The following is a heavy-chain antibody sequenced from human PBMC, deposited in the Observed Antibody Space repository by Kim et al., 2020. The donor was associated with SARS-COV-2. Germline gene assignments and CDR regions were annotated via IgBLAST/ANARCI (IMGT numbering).Heavy chain of an antibody. D-gene: IGHD3-3*01. CDR3: ARDTYYDFWSGYYLTYGMDV. Sequence: GGSLRLSCAASGFTFSSYGMHWVRQAPGKGLEWVAVIWYDGSNKYYADSVKGRFTISRDNSKNTLYLQMNSLRAEDTAVYYCARDTYYDFWSGYYLTYGMDVWGQGTTVTVSS. CDR1: GFTFSSYG. V-gene: IGHV3-33*01. J-gene: IGHJ6*02. CDR2: IWYDGSNK.